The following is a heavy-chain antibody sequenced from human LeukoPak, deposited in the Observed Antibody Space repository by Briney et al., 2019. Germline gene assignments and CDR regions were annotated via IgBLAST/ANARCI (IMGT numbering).Heavy chain of an antibody. V-gene: IGHV3-7*01. CDR2: IKQDGSEK. CDR3: ARDPWDDVSGFSGDY. CDR1: GFTFSTYW. Sequence: GGSLRLSCAVSGFTFSTYWMTWVRQAPGKGLEWVANIKQDGSEKYHVDSVKGRFTISRDNAKNSLYLEMNSLRDEDTAVYYCARDPWDDVSGFSGDYWGQGTLVTVSS. D-gene: IGHD3-22*01. J-gene: IGHJ4*02.